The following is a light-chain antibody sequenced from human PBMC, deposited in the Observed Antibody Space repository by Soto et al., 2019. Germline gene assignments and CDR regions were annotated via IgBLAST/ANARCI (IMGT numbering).Light chain of an antibody. CDR3: QQYNSYSPT. CDR1: QSISNW. CDR2: TAS. V-gene: IGKV1-5*01. Sequence: IKMNQSPSTLSASVGDRVTITCRASQSISNWLAWYQQKPGEAPKVLIYTASSLQSGVPSRFSGSGSGTDLTLTINGLQPEDFATYYCQQYNSYSPTFGGGTKVDVK. J-gene: IGKJ4*01.